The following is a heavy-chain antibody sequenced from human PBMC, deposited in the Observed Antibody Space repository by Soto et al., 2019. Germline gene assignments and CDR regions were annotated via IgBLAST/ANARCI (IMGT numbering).Heavy chain of an antibody. J-gene: IGHJ4*02. CDR3: ARAVAVPADFVY. CDR1: GYTFTGYA. V-gene: IGHV1-3*05. D-gene: IGHD6-19*01. Sequence: QVQLVQSGAEEKKPGASVKVSCKASGYTFTGYAMHWVRQAPGQRLEWMGWINAGNGNTKYSQKFQGRVTITRDTSASTAYKEVSSLRSEDSAVYYCARAVAVPADFVYWGQGTLVTVSS. CDR2: INAGNGNT.